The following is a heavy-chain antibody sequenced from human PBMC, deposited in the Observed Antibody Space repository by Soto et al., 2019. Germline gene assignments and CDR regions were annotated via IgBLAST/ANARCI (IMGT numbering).Heavy chain of an antibody. D-gene: IGHD5-12*01. J-gene: IGHJ4*02. CDR3: ARGVGSEWLPY. V-gene: IGHV4-59*01. CDR1: GGSISNYY. CDR2: IYNSGSN. Sequence: SETLSLTCTVSGGSISNYYLSWIRQPPGKGLEWIGYIYNSGSNNYNPSLKSRVTISVDTSKNQFSLKLNSVTAADTAVYYCARGVGSEWLPYWGQGTLVTVS.